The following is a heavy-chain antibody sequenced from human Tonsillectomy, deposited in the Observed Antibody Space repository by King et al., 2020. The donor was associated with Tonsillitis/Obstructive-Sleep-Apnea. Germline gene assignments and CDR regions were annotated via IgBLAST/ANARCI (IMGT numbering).Heavy chain of an antibody. CDR3: ASRRGDGYLFVP. V-gene: IGHV4-30-2*01. J-gene: IGHJ5*02. D-gene: IGHD3-22*01. CDR2: IYHSGST. Sequence: LQLQESGSGLVKPSQTLSLTCAVSGGSISSGGYSWSWIRQPQGKGLEWIGYIYHSGSTYYNPSLKSRVTISVDRSKNQFSLKLSSVTAADTAVYYCASRRGDGYLFVPWGQGTLGTVST. CDR1: GGSISSGGYS.